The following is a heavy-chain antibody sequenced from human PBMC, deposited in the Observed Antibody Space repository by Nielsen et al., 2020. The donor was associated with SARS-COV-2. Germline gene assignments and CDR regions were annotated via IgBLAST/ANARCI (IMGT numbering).Heavy chain of an antibody. CDR3: ARAIRITIFGVVGWFDP. CDR2: IYYSGST. Sequence: SETLSLTCTVSGGSISSYYWSWIRQPPGKGLEWIGYIYYSGSTYYNPSLKSRVTISVDTSKNQFSLKLSSVTAADTAVYYCARAIRITIFGVVGWFDPWGQGTLVTVSS. CDR1: GGSISSYY. V-gene: IGHV4-59*12. D-gene: IGHD3-3*01. J-gene: IGHJ5*02.